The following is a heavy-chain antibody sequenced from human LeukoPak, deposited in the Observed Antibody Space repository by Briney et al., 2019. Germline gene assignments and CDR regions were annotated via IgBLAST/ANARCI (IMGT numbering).Heavy chain of an antibody. CDR2: IYTSGST. V-gene: IGHV4-4*07. D-gene: IGHD1-14*01. CDR3: AREGARTTNSYYYYYYMDV. CDR1: GGSISSYY. J-gene: IGHJ6*03. Sequence: SETLSLTCTVSGGSISSYYWSWIRQPAGKGLEWIGRIYTSGSTNYNPSLKSRVTMSVDTSKNQFSLKLSSVTAADTAVYYCAREGARTTNSYYYYYYMDVWGKGTTVTVSS.